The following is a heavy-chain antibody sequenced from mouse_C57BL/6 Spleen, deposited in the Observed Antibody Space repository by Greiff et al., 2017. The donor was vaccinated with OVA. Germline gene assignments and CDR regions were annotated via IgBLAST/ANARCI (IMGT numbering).Heavy chain of an antibody. CDR2: ISNGGGST. D-gene: IGHD2-4*01. CDR1: GFTFSDYY. Sequence: EVKLVESGGGLVQPGGSLKLSCAASGFTFSDYYMYWVRQTPEKRLEWVAYISNGGGSTYYPDTVKGRFTISRDNAKNTLYLQMSRLKSEDTAMYYCARHRLYYDYDEPFAYWGQGTLVTVSA. V-gene: IGHV5-12*01. CDR3: ARHRLYYDYDEPFAY. J-gene: IGHJ3*01.